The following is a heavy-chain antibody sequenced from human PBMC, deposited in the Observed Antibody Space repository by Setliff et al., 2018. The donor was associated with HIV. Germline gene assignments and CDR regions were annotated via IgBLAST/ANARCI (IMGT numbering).Heavy chain of an antibody. Sequence: GASVKVSCKASGGTFSTHAISWVRQAPGQGLEWMGRIVPIFVTTNYAQNFQGRVTFTADKSTSTAYMELTSLRSEDTAVYYCLVYCSTTNCCPRDSDSWGQGTTNCPPREYDQWGQGTQVTVSS. V-gene: IGHV1-69*06. J-gene: IGHJ4*02. CDR3: LVYCSTTNCCPRDSDSWGQGTTNCPPREYDQ. D-gene: IGHD2-2*01. CDR2: IVPIFVTT. CDR1: GGTFSTHA.